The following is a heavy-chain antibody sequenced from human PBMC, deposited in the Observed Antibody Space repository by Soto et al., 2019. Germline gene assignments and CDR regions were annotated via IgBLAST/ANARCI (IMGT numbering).Heavy chain of an antibody. CDR2: IYYSGST. CDR3: ASARWRIPQYYFDY. J-gene: IGHJ4*02. CDR1: GGSISSYY. Sequence: PSETLSLTCTVSGGSISSYYWSWIRQPPGKGLEWIGYIYYSGSTNYNPSLKSRVTISVDTSKNQFSLKLSSVTAADTAVYYCASARWRIPQYYFDYWGQGTLVTVSS. V-gene: IGHV4-59*01.